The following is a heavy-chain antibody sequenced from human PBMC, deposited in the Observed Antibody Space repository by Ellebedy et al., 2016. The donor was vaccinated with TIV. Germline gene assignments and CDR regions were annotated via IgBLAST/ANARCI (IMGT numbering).Heavy chain of an antibody. CDR1: GFTFSGNW. CDR3: ARGGRDQWLIDY. V-gene: IGHV3-74*01. J-gene: IGHJ4*02. CDR2: INRDGSSA. Sequence: PGGSLRLSCAASGFTFSGNWIHWVRQAPGKGLVWLSRINRDGSSANYADSVKGRFSISRDNSKNTLYVQMNSLRAEDTAVYYCARGGRDQWLIDYWGQGTQVTVSS. D-gene: IGHD6-19*01.